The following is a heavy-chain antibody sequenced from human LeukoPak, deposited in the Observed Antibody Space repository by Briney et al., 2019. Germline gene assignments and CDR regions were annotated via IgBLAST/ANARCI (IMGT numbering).Heavy chain of an antibody. CDR2: IKYDGSLT. Sequence: GGSLRLSCAASGFTFTNYGMHWVRQAPGKGLEWVAFIKYDGSLTHYLDSVKGRFIISRDNSKNTVYLQMNSLRAEDTAVFHCAEVRLALHDHAFDLWGQGTMVTVSS. CDR3: AEVRLALHDHAFDL. V-gene: IGHV3-30*02. D-gene: IGHD6-25*01. CDR1: GFTFTNYG. J-gene: IGHJ3*01.